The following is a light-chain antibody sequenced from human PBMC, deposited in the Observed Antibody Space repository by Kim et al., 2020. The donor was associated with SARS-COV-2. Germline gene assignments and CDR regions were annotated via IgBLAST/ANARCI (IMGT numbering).Light chain of an antibody. J-gene: IGKJ3*01. CDR3: QRRSYLFT. CDR1: QSVRRE. CDR2: EAS. Sequence: SLYPEESANPSCRSSQSVRRESAWYQQKPGQAPRLLIYEASNRATAIPARFSGSGSVRDFTPTISGVGPEDFPVYYCQRRSYLFTFGPGTKVDIK. V-gene: IGKV3-11*02.